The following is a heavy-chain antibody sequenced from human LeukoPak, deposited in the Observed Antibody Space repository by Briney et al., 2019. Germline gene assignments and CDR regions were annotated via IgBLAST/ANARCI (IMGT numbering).Heavy chain of an antibody. D-gene: IGHD3-22*01. Sequence: SETLSLTCAVYGGSFSGYYWSWIRQPPGKGLEWIGEINHSGSTNYNPSLKSRVTISVDTSKNQFPLKLSSVTAADTAVYYCARHAKDYYDSSGYYGPLDYWGQGTLVTVSS. CDR1: GGSFSGYY. CDR2: INHSGST. V-gene: IGHV4-34*01. CDR3: ARHAKDYYDSSGYYGPLDY. J-gene: IGHJ4*02.